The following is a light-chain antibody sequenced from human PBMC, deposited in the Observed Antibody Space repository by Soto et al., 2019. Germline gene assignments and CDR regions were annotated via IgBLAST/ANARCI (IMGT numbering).Light chain of an antibody. V-gene: IGKV3-15*01. J-gene: IGKJ1*01. CDR3: QQNNNWWT. CDR2: GAS. CDR1: QSVSSN. Sequence: EIVMTQSPATLSVSPGERATLSCRASQSVSSNLAWYQQKPGQAPRLLIYGASTRATGIPARFSGSGSGTEFTITISRLQSEEFAVYYCQQNNNWWTFGQGNKVEIK.